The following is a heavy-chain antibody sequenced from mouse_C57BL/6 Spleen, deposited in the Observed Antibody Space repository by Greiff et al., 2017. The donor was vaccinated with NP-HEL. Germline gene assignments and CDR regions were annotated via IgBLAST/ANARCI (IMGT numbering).Heavy chain of an antibody. V-gene: IGHV5-9*01. CDR2: ISGGGGNT. J-gene: IGHJ1*03. CDR3: ARQGFTTVVPWYFDV. CDR1: GFTFSSYT. Sequence: EVQGVESGGGLVKPGGSLKLSCAASGFTFSSYTMSWVRQTPEKRLEWVATISGGGGNTYYPDSVKGRFTISRDNAKNTLYLQMSSLRSEDTALYYCARQGFTTVVPWYFDVWGTGTTVTVSS. D-gene: IGHD1-1*01.